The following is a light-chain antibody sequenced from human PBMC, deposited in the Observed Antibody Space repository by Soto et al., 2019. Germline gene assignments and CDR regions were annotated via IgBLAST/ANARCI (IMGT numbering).Light chain of an antibody. CDR2: ASD. CDR3: GSWDGSLNTYV. Sequence: QSVLTQPPSVSAAPGQKVTISCSGGSSNIGNYYVSWYQQLPGVAPKLLIFASDKRPSGIPDRFSGPQSGASGTLDITGLQTGDEADYYCGSWDGSLNTYVFGTGTKVTVL. CDR1: SSNIGNYY. J-gene: IGLJ1*01. V-gene: IGLV1-51*01.